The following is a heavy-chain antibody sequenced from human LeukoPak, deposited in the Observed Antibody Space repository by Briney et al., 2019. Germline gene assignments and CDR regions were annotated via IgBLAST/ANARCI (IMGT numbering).Heavy chain of an antibody. CDR2: ISGDGGSA. Sequence: PGGSLRLSCAASGFTFDDYAMHWVRQAPGKGLEWVSLISGDGGSAYYADSVKGRFTISRDNSKNSLYLQMNSLRTEDTALYYCAKVVRGVYTDVDAFDIWSQGTMVTVSS. V-gene: IGHV3-43*02. CDR1: GFTFDDYA. CDR3: AKVVRGVYTDVDAFDI. J-gene: IGHJ3*02. D-gene: IGHD3-10*02.